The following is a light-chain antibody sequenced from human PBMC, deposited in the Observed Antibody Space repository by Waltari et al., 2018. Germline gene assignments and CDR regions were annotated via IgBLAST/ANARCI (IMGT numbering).Light chain of an antibody. Sequence: QSALTHPASVSGSPGQSITISCTATSSDIVYYNYVSWYQQHPDKAPKLMIYNVSNRPSGVSNRFSGYKSGSTASLTISGLQAEDEADYYCSSYASSSVLIFGGGTRLTVL. CDR1: SSDIVYYNY. CDR3: SSYASSSVLI. V-gene: IGLV2-14*03. CDR2: NVS. J-gene: IGLJ2*01.